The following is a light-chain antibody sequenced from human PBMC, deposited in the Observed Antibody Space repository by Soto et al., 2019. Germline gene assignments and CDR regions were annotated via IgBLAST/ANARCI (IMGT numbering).Light chain of an antibody. J-gene: IGKJ1*01. Sequence: DIQMTQSPSSLSASVGDRVTITCRASQGIRNDLGWYQQKPGKAPKCLINAASRLQSGDPSRFSGSGSGTEFALTDRCRQPEESPTDYCLQHSSYPRTFGRGTKVEI. CDR1: QGIRND. CDR3: LQHSSYPRT. V-gene: IGKV1-17*01. CDR2: AAS.